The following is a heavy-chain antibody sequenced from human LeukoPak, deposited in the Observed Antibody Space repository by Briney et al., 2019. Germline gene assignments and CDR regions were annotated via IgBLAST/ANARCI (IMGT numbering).Heavy chain of an antibody. Sequence: GGSLRLSCAASGFTVSSNYMSWVRQAPGKGLEWVSVIYSGGSTYYADSVKGRFTISRDNSKNTLYLQMNSLRAEDTAVYYCARVVLRPSVYFDYWGQGTLVTISS. CDR1: GFTVSSNY. V-gene: IGHV3-53*01. J-gene: IGHJ4*02. CDR3: ARVVLRPSVYFDY. D-gene: IGHD2/OR15-2a*01. CDR2: IYSGGST.